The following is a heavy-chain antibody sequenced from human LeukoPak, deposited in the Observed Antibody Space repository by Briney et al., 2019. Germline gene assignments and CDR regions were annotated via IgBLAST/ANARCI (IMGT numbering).Heavy chain of an antibody. D-gene: IGHD5-12*01. CDR2: INHSGST. J-gene: IGHJ5*02. V-gene: IGHV4-34*01. CDR3: AALRVATGWFDP. CDR1: GGSFSGYY. Sequence: SETLSLTCAVYGGSFSGYYWSWIRQPPGKGLEWIGEINHSGSTNYNPSLKSRVTISVDTSKNQFSLKLSSVTAADTAVYYCAALRVATGWFDPWGQGTLVTVSS.